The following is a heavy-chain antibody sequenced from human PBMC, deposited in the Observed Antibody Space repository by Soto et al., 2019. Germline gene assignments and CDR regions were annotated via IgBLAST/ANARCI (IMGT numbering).Heavy chain of an antibody. Sequence: SETLSLTCTVSGGSIRSYYWSWIRQPPGKGLEWIGYIYYSGSTNYSPSLKSRVTISVDTSKKQFSLKLRSVTTADTALYYCARDLDGYKYFDYWGQGALGTV. CDR1: GGSIRSYY. J-gene: IGHJ4*02. D-gene: IGHD5-12*01. V-gene: IGHV4-59*01. CDR2: IYYSGST. CDR3: ARDLDGYKYFDY.